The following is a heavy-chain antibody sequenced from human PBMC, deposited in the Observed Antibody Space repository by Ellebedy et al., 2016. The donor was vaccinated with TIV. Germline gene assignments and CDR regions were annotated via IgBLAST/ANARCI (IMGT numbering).Heavy chain of an antibody. Sequence: GGSLRLSCAASGFTFSSYEMNWVRQAPGKGLEWVSYISSSGRATYYADSVKGRFTISRDNAKNSVYLEMNSLRSEDTAVYYCARRKVETTKFSHYGLDVWGQGTTVTVSS. D-gene: IGHD1-26*01. V-gene: IGHV3-48*03. J-gene: IGHJ6*02. CDR1: GFTFSSYE. CDR3: ARRKVETTKFSHYGLDV. CDR2: ISSSGRAT.